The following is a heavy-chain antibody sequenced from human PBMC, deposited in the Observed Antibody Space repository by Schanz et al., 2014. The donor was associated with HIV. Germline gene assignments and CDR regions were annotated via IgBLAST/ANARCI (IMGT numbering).Heavy chain of an antibody. CDR3: SCGSSWSSEFES. CDR1: GGSINSYY. Sequence: QVQLQESGPGLVKSSETLSLICTVSGGSINSYYWSWIRQPAGKGLEWIGRFYARGNTNYNPSLKSRVTMSLDTSEKQFSLKLSSVTAADTALYYCSCGSSWSSEFESWGQGTLVTVSS. J-gene: IGHJ4*02. D-gene: IGHD6-13*01. CDR2: FYARGNT. V-gene: IGHV4-4*07.